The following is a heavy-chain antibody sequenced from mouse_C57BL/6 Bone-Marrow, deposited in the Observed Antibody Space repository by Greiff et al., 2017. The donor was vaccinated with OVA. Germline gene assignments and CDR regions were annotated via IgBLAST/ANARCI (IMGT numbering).Heavy chain of an antibody. CDR3: ANYYCSSHWYCDV. D-gene: IGHD1-1*01. V-gene: IGHV1-19*01. CDR2: INPYNGGT. CDR1: GYTFTDYY. J-gene: IGHJ1*03. Sequence: VQLQQSGPVLVKPGASVKMSCKASGYTFTDYYMNWVKQSHGKSLEWIGVINPYNGGTSYNQKFKGKATLTVDKSSSTAYMELNSLTSEDSAVYYCANYYCSSHWYCDVWGTGTTVTVSS.